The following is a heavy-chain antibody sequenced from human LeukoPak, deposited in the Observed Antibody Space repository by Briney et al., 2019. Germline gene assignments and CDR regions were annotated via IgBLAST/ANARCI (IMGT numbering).Heavy chain of an antibody. J-gene: IGHJ4*02. CDR1: GYTFTSCY. V-gene: IGHV1-46*03. CDR3: ARDSRGEYDYVWGSYRSPDY. CDR2: INPSGGST. Sequence: ASVKVSCKASGYTFTSCYMHWVRQAPGQGLEWMGIINPSGGSTSYAQKFQGRVTMTRDTSTSTVYMELSSLRSEDTAVYYCARDSRGEYDYVWGSYRSPDYWGQGTLVTVSS. D-gene: IGHD3-16*02.